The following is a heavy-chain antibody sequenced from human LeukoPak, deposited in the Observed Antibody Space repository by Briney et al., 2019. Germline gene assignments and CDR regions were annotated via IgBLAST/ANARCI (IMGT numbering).Heavy chain of an antibody. CDR3: ARDQSGAFDY. Sequence: PSETLSLTCTVSGGSISSSSYYWSWIRQPPGKGLEWIGYIYYSGSTNYNPSLKSRVTISVDTSKNQFSLKLSSVTAADTAVYYCARDQSGAFDYWGQGTLVTVSS. V-gene: IGHV4-61*01. J-gene: IGHJ4*02. CDR2: IYYSGST. D-gene: IGHD1-26*01. CDR1: GGSISSSSYY.